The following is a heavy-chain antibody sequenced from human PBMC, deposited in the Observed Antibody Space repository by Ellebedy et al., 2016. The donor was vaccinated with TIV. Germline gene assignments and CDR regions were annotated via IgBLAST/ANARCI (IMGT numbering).Heavy chain of an antibody. D-gene: IGHD4-17*01. CDR1: GFIFKSYD. V-gene: IGHV3-30*02. CDR3: AKSFNYGVDY. Sequence: GESLKISCAASGFIFKSYDMHWVRQPPGKGLEWVALIRSDGSDKYYADSVKGRFTFSRDNSKNTLYLQMNSLRAEDTAIYYCAKSFNYGVDYWGQGTLVTVSS. CDR2: IRSDGSDK. J-gene: IGHJ4*02.